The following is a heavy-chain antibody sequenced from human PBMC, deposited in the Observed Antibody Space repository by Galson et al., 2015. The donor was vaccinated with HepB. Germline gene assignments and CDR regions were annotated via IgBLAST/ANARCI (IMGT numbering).Heavy chain of an antibody. J-gene: IGHJ4*02. CDR2: INYSGST. CDR3: ARVLNTAMVTHIGGKPFDY. Sequence: SETLSLTCAVYGGSFSGYYWSWIRQPPGKGLEWIGEINYSGSTYYNPSLKSRVTISVDTSKNQFSLKLSSVTAADTAVYYCARVLNTAMVTHIGGKPFDYWGQGTLVTASS. V-gene: IGHV4-34*01. D-gene: IGHD5-18*01. CDR1: GGSFSGYY.